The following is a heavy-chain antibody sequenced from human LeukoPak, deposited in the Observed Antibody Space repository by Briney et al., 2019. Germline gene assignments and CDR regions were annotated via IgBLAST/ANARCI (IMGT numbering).Heavy chain of an antibody. CDR2: IYYSGST. V-gene: IGHV4-61*01. CDR3: ARDRENYDILTGYYRWYFDY. CDR1: GGSVSSGSYY. Sequence: SETLSLTCTVSGGSVSSGSYYWNWIRQPPGKGLEWIGYIYYSGSTNYNPSLKSRVTISVDTSKNQFSLKLSSVTAADTAVYYCARDRENYDILTGYYRWYFDYWGQGTLVTVSS. J-gene: IGHJ4*02. D-gene: IGHD3-9*01.